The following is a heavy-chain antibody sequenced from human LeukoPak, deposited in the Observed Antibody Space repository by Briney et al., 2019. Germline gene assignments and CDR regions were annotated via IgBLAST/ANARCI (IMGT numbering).Heavy chain of an antibody. V-gene: IGHV7-4-1*02. J-gene: IGHJ4*02. CDR1: GYTFTSYA. CDR3: SKGGVRAPRPSDY. D-gene: IGHD3-16*01. Sequence: ASVKLSCKASGYTFTSYARNWDRQSTGQGLEWMGWFNTNTGNPTYAQGFTGRMVFSLNTSVSTTYLQISSLKAEDTAVYYFSKGGVRAPRPSDYWGQGNLVTVSS. CDR2: FNTNTGNP.